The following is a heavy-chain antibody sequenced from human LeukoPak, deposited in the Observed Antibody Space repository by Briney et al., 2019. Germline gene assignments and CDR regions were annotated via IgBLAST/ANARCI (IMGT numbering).Heavy chain of an antibody. J-gene: IGHJ6*03. CDR2: MNPNSGNT. V-gene: IGHV1-8*03. CDR1: GYTFTSYD. D-gene: IGHD6-6*01. CDR3: AREYSSSSDYYYYYMDV. Sequence: ASVKVSCKASGYTFTSYDINWVRRAAGQGLEWMGWMNPNSGNTGYAQKFQGRVTITRNTSISTAYMELSSLRSEDTAVYYCAREYSSSSDYYYYYMDVWGKGTTVTVSS.